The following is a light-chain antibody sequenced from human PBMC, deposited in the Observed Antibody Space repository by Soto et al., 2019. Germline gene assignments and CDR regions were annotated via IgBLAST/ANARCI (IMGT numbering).Light chain of an antibody. CDR3: LQHNTYPRT. Sequence: DIQMTQSPSSLSASVGDRVTITCRASQAIRNDLGWYQQKQAKXXKXXIYAASSLQSGVPSRFSGSGSGTELTITISSLQPEDSETYYCLQHNTYPRTFGQGTKVDIK. J-gene: IGKJ1*01. CDR2: AAS. V-gene: IGKV1-17*01. CDR1: QAIRND.